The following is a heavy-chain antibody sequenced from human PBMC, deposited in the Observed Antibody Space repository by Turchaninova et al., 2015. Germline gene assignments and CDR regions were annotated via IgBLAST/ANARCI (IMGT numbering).Heavy chain of an antibody. J-gene: IGHJ4*02. CDR2: IRSSSSTI. D-gene: IGHD3-22*01. V-gene: IGHV3-48*04. Sequence: EVQRVESGGGLVQPGGALSVSCAASGCTFKNKKINWVRQAPGKGLGGVSYIRSSSSTIYYADSVKGRFTISRDNTKNSVYLQMNSLRAEDTAVYYCARDSGYDSSDYYYVFDYWGQGTLVTVSS. CDR1: GCTFKNKK. CDR3: ARDSGYDSSDYYYVFDY.